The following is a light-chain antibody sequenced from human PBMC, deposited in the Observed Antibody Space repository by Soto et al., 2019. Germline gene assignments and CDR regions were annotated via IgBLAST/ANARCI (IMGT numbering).Light chain of an antibody. CDR3: QQYDNWPWT. CDR2: GAS. CDR1: QTISGT. Sequence: EIVITQSPTTLSFCPLAIATLSCRASQTISGTLAWYQQKPGQAPRLLIHGASTRAPGFPARLSGSGSGTDFTLTISSLQSEDFAVYYCQQYDNWPWTFGQGTKVDI. J-gene: IGKJ1*01. V-gene: IGKV3-15*01.